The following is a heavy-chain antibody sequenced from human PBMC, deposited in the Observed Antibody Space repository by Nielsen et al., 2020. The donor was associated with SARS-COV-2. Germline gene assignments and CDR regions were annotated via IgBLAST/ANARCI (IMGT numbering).Heavy chain of an antibody. D-gene: IGHD3-10*01. CDR2: IIPILGIA. V-gene: IGHV1-69*04. CDR3: ASDLYGSGSYYVAFDI. Sequence: SVKVSCKASGGTFSSYAISWVRQAPGQGLEWMGRIIPILGIANYAQKFQGRVTITADKSTSTAYMELSSLRSEDTAVYYCASDLYGSGSYYVAFDIWGQGTMVTVSS. CDR1: GGTFSSYA. J-gene: IGHJ3*02.